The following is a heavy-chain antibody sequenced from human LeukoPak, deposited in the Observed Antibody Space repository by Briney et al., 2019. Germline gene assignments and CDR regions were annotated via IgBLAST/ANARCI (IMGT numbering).Heavy chain of an antibody. V-gene: IGHV4-59*08. Sequence: KPSETLSLTCTVSGGSISTYYWSWIRQPPGKGLEWIGYIYYSGSTNYNPSFKSRVTISVDPSKHPFSLKVSSVTAADTAVYYCARQEGLQFHYWGQGPLVTVSS. CDR2: IYYSGST. J-gene: IGHJ4*02. CDR3: ARQEGLQFHY. CDR1: GGSISTYY. D-gene: IGHD5-24*01.